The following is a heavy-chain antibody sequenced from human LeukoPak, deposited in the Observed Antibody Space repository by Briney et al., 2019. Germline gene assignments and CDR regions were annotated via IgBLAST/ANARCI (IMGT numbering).Heavy chain of an antibody. Sequence: GASVKVSCKASGYTFTGYYMHWVRQAPGQGLESMGWINPNSGGTNYAQKFQGRVTMTRDTSISTAYMELSRLRSDDTAVYYCAREMATIVANFDYWGQGTLVTVSS. CDR1: GYTFTGYY. CDR2: INPNSGGT. CDR3: AREMATIVANFDY. J-gene: IGHJ4*02. V-gene: IGHV1-2*02. D-gene: IGHD5-24*01.